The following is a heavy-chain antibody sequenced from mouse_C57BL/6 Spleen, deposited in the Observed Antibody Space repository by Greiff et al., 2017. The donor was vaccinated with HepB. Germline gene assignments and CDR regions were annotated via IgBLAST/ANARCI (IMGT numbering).Heavy chain of an antibody. CDR1: GYTFTSYD. CDR3: ARHYYGSSFYAMDY. V-gene: IGHV1-85*01. J-gene: IGHJ4*01. CDR2: IYPRDGST. D-gene: IGHD1-1*01. Sequence: QVQLQQSGPELVKPGASVKLSCKASGYTFTSYDINWVKQRPGQGLEWIGWIYPRDGSTKYNEKFKGKATLTVDTSSSTAYMELHSLTSEDSAVYFCARHYYGSSFYAMDYWGQGTSVTVSS.